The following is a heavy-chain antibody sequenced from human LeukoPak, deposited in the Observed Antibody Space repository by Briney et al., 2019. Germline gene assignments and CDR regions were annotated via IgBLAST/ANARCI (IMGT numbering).Heavy chain of an antibody. CDR2: INPSGDTT. Sequence: ASVKVSCKASGYTLTNYYIHWVRQASGQGLDWMGLINPSGDTTSYAQKFQGRVTMTSDTSTSTVYMELSSLRSEDTAVYYCARPRTVGGTNYLAYWGQGTLVTVSS. D-gene: IGHD6-19*01. CDR1: GYTLTNYY. J-gene: IGHJ4*02. CDR3: ARPRTVGGTNYLAY. V-gene: IGHV1-46*01.